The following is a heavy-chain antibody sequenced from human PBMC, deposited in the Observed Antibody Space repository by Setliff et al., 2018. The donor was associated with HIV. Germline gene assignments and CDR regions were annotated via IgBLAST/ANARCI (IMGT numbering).Heavy chain of an antibody. CDR2: IYYSGST. CDR3: ATMNYDSSGYYAD. Sequence: SETLSLTCTVSGDSISSSSYYWGWIRQPPGKGLEWIGSIYYSGSTYYNPSLRSRVTISVDTYKNQFSLKLCSVTAAATAVYFCATMNYDSSGYYADWGQGTRVTVSS. D-gene: IGHD3-22*01. V-gene: IGHV4-39*01. J-gene: IGHJ4*02. CDR1: GDSISSSSYY.